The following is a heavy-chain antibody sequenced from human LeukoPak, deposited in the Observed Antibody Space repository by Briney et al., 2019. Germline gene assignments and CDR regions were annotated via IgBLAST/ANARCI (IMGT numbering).Heavy chain of an antibody. V-gene: IGHV4-59*11. CDR1: GGSLRGQH. J-gene: IGHJ5*02. CDR2: IFSSGNT. Sequence: SETLSLTCLVSGGSLRGQHWNWIRQPPGKGLEWIGYIFSSGNTNSNPSLRSRLTLSLDASKNQFSLKLKSVTAADTAVYYCARDGGARSFTNGLNWFDPWGQGILVTVSP. CDR3: ARDGGARSFTNGLNWFDP. D-gene: IGHD2-8*01.